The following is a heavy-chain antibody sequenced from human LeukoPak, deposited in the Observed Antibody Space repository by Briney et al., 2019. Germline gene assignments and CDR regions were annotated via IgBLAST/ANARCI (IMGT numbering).Heavy chain of an antibody. J-gene: IGHJ4*02. CDR3: ARGLWQWLVHLDY. Sequence: SETLSLTCTVSGYSISSGYYWGWIRQPPGKGLEWIGSIYHSGSTYYNPSLKSRVTISVDTSKNQFSLKLSSVTAADTAVYYCARGLWQWLVHLDYWGQGTLVTVSS. CDR1: GYSISSGYY. CDR2: IYHSGST. D-gene: IGHD6-19*01. V-gene: IGHV4-38-2*02.